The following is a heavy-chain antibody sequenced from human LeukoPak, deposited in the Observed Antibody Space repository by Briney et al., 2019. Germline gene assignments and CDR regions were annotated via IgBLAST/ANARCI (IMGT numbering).Heavy chain of an antibody. V-gene: IGHV3-53*01. D-gene: IGHD3-10*01. CDR2: IYSGGST. J-gene: IGHJ4*02. CDR3: ARAGSRARDYFDY. CDR1: GFTVSSNY. Sequence: PGGSLRLSCAASGFTVSSNYMSWVRQAPGKGLEWVSVIYSGGSTYYADSVKGRFTISRDNSKTTLYLQMNSLRAEDTAVYYCARAGSRARDYFDYWGQGTLVTVSS.